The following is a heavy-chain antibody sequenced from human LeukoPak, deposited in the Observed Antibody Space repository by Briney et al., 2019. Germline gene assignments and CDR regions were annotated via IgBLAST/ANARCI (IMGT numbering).Heavy chain of an antibody. CDR3: AELGITMIGGV. Sequence: GGSLRLSCAASGFTFNSYWMSWVRQAPGKGLEWVGNIKQDGSEKFYVDSVKGRFTISRDNAKNSLYLQMNSLRAEDTAVYYCAELGITMIGGVWGKGTTVTISS. CDR2: IKQDGSEK. CDR1: GFTFNSYW. D-gene: IGHD3-10*02. J-gene: IGHJ6*04. V-gene: IGHV3-7*01.